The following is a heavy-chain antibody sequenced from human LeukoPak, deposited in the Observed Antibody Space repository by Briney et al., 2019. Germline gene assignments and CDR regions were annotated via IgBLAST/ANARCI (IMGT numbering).Heavy chain of an antibody. CDR3: AREGNYYDSSGYYSPFDY. J-gene: IGHJ4*02. D-gene: IGHD3-22*01. Sequence: PSETLSLTCTVSGGSISSYYWSWIRQPPGKGLEWIGYIYYSGSTNYNPSLKSRVTISVDTSKNQFSLKLSSVTAADTAVYYCAREGNYYDSSGYYSPFDYWGQGTLVTVSS. CDR2: IYYSGST. CDR1: GGSISSYY. V-gene: IGHV4-59*01.